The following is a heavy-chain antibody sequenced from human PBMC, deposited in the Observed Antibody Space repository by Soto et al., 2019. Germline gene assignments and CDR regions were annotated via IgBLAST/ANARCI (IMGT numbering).Heavy chain of an antibody. CDR2: ISYDGSNK. CDR3: AKTSWNYVSWFDP. Sequence: PGGSLRLSCAASGFTFSSYGMHWVRQAPGKGLEWVAVISYDGSNKYYADSVKGRFTISRDNSKNTLYLQMNSLRAEDTAVYYCAKTSWNYVSWFDPWGQGTLVTVSS. J-gene: IGHJ5*02. D-gene: IGHD1-7*01. CDR1: GFTFSSYG. V-gene: IGHV3-30*18.